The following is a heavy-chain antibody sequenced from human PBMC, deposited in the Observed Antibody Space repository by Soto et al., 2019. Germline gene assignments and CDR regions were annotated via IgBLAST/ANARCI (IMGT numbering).Heavy chain of an antibody. J-gene: IGHJ6*02. CDR3: AHSRGGTYYYYGMDV. V-gene: IGHV2-5*02. Sequence: TLSLTCAVSGFSLSTSVVGVGWIRQPPGKALEWLALIYWDDDKRYSPSLKSRLTITKDTSKNQVVLTMTNMDPVDTATYYCAHSRGGTYYYYGMDVWGQGTTVTVSS. CDR2: IYWDDDK. CDR1: GFSLSTSVVG.